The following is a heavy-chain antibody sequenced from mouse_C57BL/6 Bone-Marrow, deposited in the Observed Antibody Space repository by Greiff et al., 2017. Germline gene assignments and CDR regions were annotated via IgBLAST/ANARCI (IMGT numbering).Heavy chain of an antibody. V-gene: IGHV1-7*01. CDR2: INPSSGYT. J-gene: IGHJ3*01. CDR1: GYTFTSYW. Sequence: VQLQQSGADLAKPGASVKLSCKASGYTFTSYWMHWVKQRPGQGLEWIGYINPSSGYTKYNQKFKDQATLTADKSSSTSYMQLSSLTYYESAVYYGGKFDYDWLAYWGQGTLVTVSA. CDR3: GKFDYDWLAY. D-gene: IGHD2-4*01.